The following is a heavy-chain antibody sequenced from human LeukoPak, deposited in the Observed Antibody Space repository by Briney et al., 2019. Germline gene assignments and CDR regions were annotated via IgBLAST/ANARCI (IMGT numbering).Heavy chain of an antibody. CDR1: GGSISSSY. D-gene: IGHD5-24*01. J-gene: IGHJ5*02. V-gene: IGHV4-59*08. CDR2: ISYSGST. CDR3: ARRGVEMAPVRPDNWFDP. Sequence: SETLSLTRTVSGGSISSSYWGWIRQPPGKGLEWIGYISYSGSTKYNPSLKSRVTLSVDTSKNQFSLKVNSVTAAATAVYYCARRGVEMAPVRPDNWFDPWGQGTLVTVSS.